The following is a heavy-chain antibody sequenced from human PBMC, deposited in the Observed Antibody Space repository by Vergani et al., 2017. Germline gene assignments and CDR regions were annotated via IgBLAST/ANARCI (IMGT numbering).Heavy chain of an antibody. D-gene: IGHD2-2*02. CDR2: ICHTEDT. Sequence: QVQLQESGPGLVKPPGTLALTCAVSGDSISSNNCWTWVRQPPGKGLEWIGEICHTEDTKYSPSLKSRVTVSVDESRNLFSLRINSVTAADTAVYYCATIGYRRWGYYFDDWGQGILVTVSS. CDR3: ATIGYRRWGYYFDD. V-gene: IGHV4-4*03. J-gene: IGHJ4*02. CDR1: GDSISSNNC.